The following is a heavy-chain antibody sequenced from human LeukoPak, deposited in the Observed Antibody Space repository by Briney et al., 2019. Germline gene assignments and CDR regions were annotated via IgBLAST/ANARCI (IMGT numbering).Heavy chain of an antibody. D-gene: IGHD5-24*01. CDR2: ITPGGGT. Sequence: GASVKVSCKSSGYTFTYYAMHWVRQAPGQGLQWMGCITPGGGTNYPQKFQGRVAITWDTSITTAYMDLSRLTSDDTAVYYCARDRYGDGFAHFDYWGQGALVTVSS. V-gene: IGHV1-2*02. CDR1: GYTFTYYA. CDR3: ARDRYGDGFAHFDY. J-gene: IGHJ4*02.